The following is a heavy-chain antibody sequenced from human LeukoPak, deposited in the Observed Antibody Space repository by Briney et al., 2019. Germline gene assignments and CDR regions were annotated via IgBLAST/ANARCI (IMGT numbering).Heavy chain of an antibody. CDR2: IYPGDSGT. D-gene: IGHD3-22*01. Sequence: GASLKISFKGSGYGFTSYWIGWVRQMPGKGLEGRGIIYPGDSGTRYSPSFQGQVTISADKSISTTYLQWSSLKASEPTLYYCARRYYDSSGYYYFDYWGQGTLVTVSS. V-gene: IGHV5-51*01. CDR3: ARRYYDSSGYYYFDY. CDR1: GYGFTSYW. J-gene: IGHJ4*02.